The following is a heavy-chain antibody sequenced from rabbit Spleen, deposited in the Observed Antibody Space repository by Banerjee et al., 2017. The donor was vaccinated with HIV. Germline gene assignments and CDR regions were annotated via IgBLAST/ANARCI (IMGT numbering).Heavy chain of an antibody. V-gene: IGHV1S43*01. CDR1: GLDFSSSYW. CDR2: IYTYSGST. J-gene: IGHJ3*01. Sequence: QEQLEESGGDLVKPGASLTLTCKASGLDFSSSYWMCWVRQAPGKGLELIACIYTYSGSTWYASWAKGRFTISSDNAQSTVDLKMTSLTAADTATYFCARAIVPWLGLTRLDLWGPGTLVTVS. D-gene: IGHD4-1*01. CDR3: ARAIVPWLGLTRLDL.